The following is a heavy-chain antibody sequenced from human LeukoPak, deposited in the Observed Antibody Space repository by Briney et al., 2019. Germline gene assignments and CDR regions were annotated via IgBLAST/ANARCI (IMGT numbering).Heavy chain of an antibody. CDR2: VKQDGSEK. Sequence: GGSLRLSCAASGFTFSSYWMSWVRQAPGQGLEWVANVKQDGSEKYYVDSVKGRFTISRDNAKNSLYLQMNSLRAEDTAVYYCAREYNYYDSSGYYYEYFDYWGQGTLVTVSS. V-gene: IGHV3-7*01. CDR1: GFTFSSYW. CDR3: AREYNYYDSSGYYYEYFDY. D-gene: IGHD3-22*01. J-gene: IGHJ4*02.